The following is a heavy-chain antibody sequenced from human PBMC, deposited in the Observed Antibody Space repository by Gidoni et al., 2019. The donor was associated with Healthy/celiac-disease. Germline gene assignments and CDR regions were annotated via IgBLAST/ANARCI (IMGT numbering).Heavy chain of an antibody. V-gene: IGHV1-69*01. D-gene: IGHD2-2*01. J-gene: IGHJ4*02. Sequence: QVQLVQSGAEVTTPGSSVKVSCKASGGTFSSYAISWVRQAPGQGLEWMGGIIPIFGTANYEQKFQGRVTITADESTSTAYMELSSLRSEDTAVYYCARAVVPAATKGYFDYWGQGTLVTVSS. CDR1: GGTFSSYA. CDR3: ARAVVPAATKGYFDY. CDR2: IIPIFGTA.